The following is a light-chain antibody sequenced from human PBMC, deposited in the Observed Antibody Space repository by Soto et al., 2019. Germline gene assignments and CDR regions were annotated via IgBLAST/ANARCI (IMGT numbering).Light chain of an antibody. Sequence: DIQMTQSPSSLSASVGDRVTITCRASQAIHSYLNWYQHKPGKAPKLLIYDASILEAGVPSRFSGSGSGTDFTFTISSLQPEDVATYYCQKCDYLPIFGPGTTVDFK. J-gene: IGKJ3*01. V-gene: IGKV1-33*01. CDR3: QKCDYLPI. CDR1: QAIHSY. CDR2: DAS.